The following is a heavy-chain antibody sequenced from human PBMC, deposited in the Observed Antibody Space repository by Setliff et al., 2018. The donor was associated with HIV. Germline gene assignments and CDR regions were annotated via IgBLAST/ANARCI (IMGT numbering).Heavy chain of an antibody. V-gene: IGHV4-39*01. CDR2: IYYTGNP. J-gene: IGHJ5*02. D-gene: IGHD5-12*01. CDR1: GRSISSSTYY. CDR3: ARPGMATRKVWVDN. Sequence: PSETLSLTCTVSGRSISSSTYYWGWLRQPPGKGLEWIGGIYYTGNPQYNPSLKSRVTISVDTSKNQFSLQLRPVTAADTAVYYCARPGMATRKVWVDNWGQGTLVTVAS.